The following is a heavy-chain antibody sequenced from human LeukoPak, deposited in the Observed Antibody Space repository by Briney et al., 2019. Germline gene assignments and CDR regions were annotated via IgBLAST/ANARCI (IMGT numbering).Heavy chain of an antibody. Sequence: SVKVSCKASGGTFSSYAISWVRQAPGQGLEWMGRIIPILGIANYAQKFQGRVTITADKSTSTAYMGLSSLRSEDTAVYYCASAPYSSGPDYDYWGQGTLVTVSS. D-gene: IGHD6-19*01. J-gene: IGHJ4*02. CDR3: ASAPYSSGPDYDY. CDR2: IIPILGIA. V-gene: IGHV1-69*04. CDR1: GGTFSSYA.